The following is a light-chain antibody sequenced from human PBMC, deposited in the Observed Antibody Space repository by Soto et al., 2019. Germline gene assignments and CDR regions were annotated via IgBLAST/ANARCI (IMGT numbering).Light chain of an antibody. CDR3: PQRYSTSLT. V-gene: IGKV1-39*01. CDR2: SAS. J-gene: IGKJ4*01. Sequence: DVQMTQSPSSLSASVGDRVTITCRTSQSISTYLNWYQQKPGKATKLLIYSASSLQSGVPSRFSGSGSGTDFTLAISSLAPEDFGTYYFPQRYSTSLTFGGGTKVEIK. CDR1: QSISTY.